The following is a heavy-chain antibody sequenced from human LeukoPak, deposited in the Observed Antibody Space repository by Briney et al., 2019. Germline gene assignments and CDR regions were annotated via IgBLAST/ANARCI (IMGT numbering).Heavy chain of an antibody. J-gene: IGHJ1*01. CDR3: ARGVRYCSSTSCREYFQY. V-gene: IGHV4-34*01. CDR1: GGSFSGYS. Sequence: SETLSLTCAVYGGSFSGYSWSWIRQPPGQGLEWIGEINHSGSINHSGSPNYNPSLKSRVTIPVDTSRNQFSLKLSSVTAADTAMYYCARGVRYCSSTSCREYFQYWGQGTLVPVSS. D-gene: IGHD2-2*01. CDR2: INHSGSINHSGSP.